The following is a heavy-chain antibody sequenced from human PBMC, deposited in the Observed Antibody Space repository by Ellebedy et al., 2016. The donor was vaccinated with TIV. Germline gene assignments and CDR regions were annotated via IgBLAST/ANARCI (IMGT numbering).Heavy chain of an antibody. J-gene: IGHJ5*02. V-gene: IGHV3-66*01. CDR1: EFTVSSYF. D-gene: IGHD3-16*01. Sequence: GESLKISCAASEFTVSSYFMSWVRQAPGQGLEWVSVIYPNGATNYTDSVEGRFTISRDTSKNSIYLQMNSLRGEDTAVYYCARDPGGGGAYSDNWFDPWGQGTLATVSS. CDR2: IYPNGAT. CDR3: ARDPGGGGAYSDNWFDP.